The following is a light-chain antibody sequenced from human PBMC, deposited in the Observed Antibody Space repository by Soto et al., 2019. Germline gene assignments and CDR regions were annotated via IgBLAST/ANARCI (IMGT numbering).Light chain of an antibody. CDR3: SSYTSSHTWI. Sequence: QSVLTQPASVSASPGQSITISCTGTNNDVGGYNYVSWYQQHPGKAPQVLIFEVSNRPSGVSNRFSGSKSGNTASLTISGLQADDEADYYCSSYTSSHTWIFGGGTKVTVL. J-gene: IGLJ2*01. CDR1: NNDVGGYNY. V-gene: IGLV2-14*01. CDR2: EVS.